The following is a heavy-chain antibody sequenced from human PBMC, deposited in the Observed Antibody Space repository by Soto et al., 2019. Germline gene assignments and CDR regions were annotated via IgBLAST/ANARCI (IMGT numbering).Heavy chain of an antibody. CDR2: TSYDGNNK. CDR1: GFTFSNSA. V-gene: IGHV3-30-3*01. Sequence: PGGSLRLSCAASGFTFSNSAMHWVRQAPGKGLEWVAVTSYDGNNKYHADSVKGRFTISRDNSNNTLYLQMNSLRPEDTAVYYCARDSDLAFSTHHYYGLDVWGQGTTVTVSS. CDR3: ARDSDLAFSTHHYYGLDV. D-gene: IGHD2-21*01. J-gene: IGHJ6*02.